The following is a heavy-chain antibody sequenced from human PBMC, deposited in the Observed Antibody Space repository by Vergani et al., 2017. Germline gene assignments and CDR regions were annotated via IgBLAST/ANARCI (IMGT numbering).Heavy chain of an antibody. Sequence: QVQLVQSGAEVKKPGASVKVSCKASGYTFTGYYMHWVRQAPGQGLEWMGWINPNSGGTNYAQKFQGRVTMTRATAISTADMGLSRLRCDDTAVYYCARVSMVRGVRYNWFDPWGQGTLVTVSS. V-gene: IGHV1-2*02. CDR1: GYTFTGYY. CDR3: ARVSMVRGVRYNWFDP. D-gene: IGHD3-10*01. CDR2: INPNSGGT. J-gene: IGHJ5*02.